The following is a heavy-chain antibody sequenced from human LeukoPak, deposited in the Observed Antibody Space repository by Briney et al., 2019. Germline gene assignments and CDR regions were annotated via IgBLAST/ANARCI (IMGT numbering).Heavy chain of an antibody. D-gene: IGHD6-19*01. CDR3: AKAPRGVAECSFDY. J-gene: IGHJ4*02. CDR2: IRYDGSNK. V-gene: IGHV3-30*02. Sequence: PGGSLRLSCAASGFTFSSYGMHWVRQAPGKGLEWVAFIRYDGSNKYYADSVKGRFTISRDNSKNTLYLQMNSLRAEDTAVYYCAKAPRGVAECSFDYWGQGTLVTVSS. CDR1: GFTFSSYG.